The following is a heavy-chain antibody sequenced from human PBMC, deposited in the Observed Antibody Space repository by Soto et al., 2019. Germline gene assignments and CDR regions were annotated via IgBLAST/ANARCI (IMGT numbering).Heavy chain of an antibody. CDR3: ASRLGTTTTQAYYYYGMDV. CDR2: IIPIFGTA. J-gene: IGHJ6*02. V-gene: IGHV1-69*01. D-gene: IGHD1-7*01. CDR1: GGTFSSYA. Sequence: QVQLVQSGAEVKKPGSSVKVSCKASGGTFSSYAISWVRQAPGQGLEWMGGIIPIFGTANYAQKFQGRVTITADESTSTAYMELSSLRSEDTAVYYCASRLGTTTTQAYYYYGMDVWGQGTTVTVSS.